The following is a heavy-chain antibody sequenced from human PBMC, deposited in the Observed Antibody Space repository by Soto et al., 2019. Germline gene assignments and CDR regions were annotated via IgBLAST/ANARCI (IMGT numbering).Heavy chain of an antibody. J-gene: IGHJ3*02. CDR3: ARSQDYYDRSGYYYVWSRDAFDI. D-gene: IGHD3-22*01. V-gene: IGHV4-59*01. Sequence: PSETLSLTCTVSGGSISSYYWSWIRQPPVKGLEWIGYIYYSGSTNYNPSLKSRVTISVDTSKNQFSLKLSSVTAADTAVYYCARSQDYYDRSGYYYVWSRDAFDIWGQGTMVTVSS. CDR1: GGSISSYY. CDR2: IYYSGST.